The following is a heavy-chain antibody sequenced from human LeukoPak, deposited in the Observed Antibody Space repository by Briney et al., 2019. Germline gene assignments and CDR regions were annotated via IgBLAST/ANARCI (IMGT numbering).Heavy chain of an antibody. Sequence: GGSLRPSCAASGFTFSDYYMSWNRQAPGKGLEWVSYISSSSSYTNYADSVKGRFTISRNNAKNSLYLQMNSLRAEDTAVYYCARDFYYGDLFDYWGQGTLVTVSS. V-gene: IGHV3-11*05. D-gene: IGHD3-10*01. J-gene: IGHJ4*02. CDR1: GFTFSDYY. CDR3: ARDFYYGDLFDY. CDR2: ISSSSSYT.